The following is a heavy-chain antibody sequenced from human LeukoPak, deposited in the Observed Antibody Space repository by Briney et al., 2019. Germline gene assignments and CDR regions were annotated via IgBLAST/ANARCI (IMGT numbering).Heavy chain of an antibody. D-gene: IGHD2-2*01. Sequence: GGPLRLSCAASGFTFSSYSMNWVRQAPGKGLEWVSSISSSSSYIYYADSVKGRFTISRDNAKNSLYLQMNSLRAEDTAVYYCAKRSTSYDAFDIWGQGTMVTVSS. CDR2: ISSSSSYI. V-gene: IGHV3-21*01. J-gene: IGHJ3*02. CDR1: GFTFSSYS. CDR3: AKRSTSYDAFDI.